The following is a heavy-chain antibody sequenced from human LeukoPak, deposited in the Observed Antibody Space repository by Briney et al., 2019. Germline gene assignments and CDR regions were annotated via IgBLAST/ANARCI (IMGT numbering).Heavy chain of an antibody. CDR3: AKDPSNSSGWYDY. CDR2: SSRSGGST. Sequence: GRSLRLSSAASGFTFSSYAMSSVRQAPGKGLEWVSGSSRSGGSTYYADSVKGRCPISRDNSKDPLYLQMNSWRAEDTGVYYCAKDPSNSSGWYDYWGQGTMVTVSS. D-gene: IGHD6-19*01. CDR1: GFTFSSYA. V-gene: IGHV3-23*01. J-gene: IGHJ4*02.